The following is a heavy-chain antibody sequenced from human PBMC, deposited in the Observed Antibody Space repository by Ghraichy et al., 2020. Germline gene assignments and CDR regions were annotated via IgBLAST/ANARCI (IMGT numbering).Heavy chain of an antibody. J-gene: IGHJ6*03. V-gene: IGHV3-53*01. CDR3: AREYYINNYSPHMDV. D-gene: IGHD3-10*01. CDR2: IYSGGAT. Sequence: GESLNTSCAVSGFTVSSIYLSWVRQPPGKGLEWLSVIYSGGATYYADSVKGRFTISRDNSKNTLYLEMNSLRADDTAVYYCAREYYINNYSPHMDVWGKGTTVTVSS. CDR1: GFTVSSIY.